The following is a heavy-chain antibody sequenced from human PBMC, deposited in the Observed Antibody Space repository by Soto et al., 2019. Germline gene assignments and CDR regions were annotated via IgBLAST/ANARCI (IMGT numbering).Heavy chain of an antibody. V-gene: IGHV1-69*01. CDR2: LIPSFGTS. D-gene: IGHD6-19*01. J-gene: IGHJ4*02. Sequence: QVQLVQSGAEVKKPGSSLKVSCKASGGTFSSYAISWVRQAPGQGLEWMGGLIPSFGTSNYAQKFQGRVTITADESTSTAYMEMSSMRSEDTAVYYCARAAGAVAGFDYWGQGTLVTVSS. CDR1: GGTFSSYA. CDR3: ARAAGAVAGFDY.